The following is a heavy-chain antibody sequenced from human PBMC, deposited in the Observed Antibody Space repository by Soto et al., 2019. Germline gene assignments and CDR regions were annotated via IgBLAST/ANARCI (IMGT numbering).Heavy chain of an antibody. CDR3: ASYRSSGYPTRLPVRLDY. D-gene: IGHD3-22*01. Sequence: SVKVSCKASGGTFSSYAISWVRQAPGQGLEWMGGIIPIFGTANYAQKFQGRVTITADESTSTAYMELSSLRSEDTAVYYCASYRSSGYPTRLPVRLDYWGQGTLLTVSS. CDR1: GGTFSSYA. CDR2: IIPIFGTA. J-gene: IGHJ4*02. V-gene: IGHV1-69*13.